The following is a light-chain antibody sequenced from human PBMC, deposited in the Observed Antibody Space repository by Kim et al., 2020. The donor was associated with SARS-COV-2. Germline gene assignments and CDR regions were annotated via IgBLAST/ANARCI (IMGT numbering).Light chain of an antibody. CDR2: AKN. J-gene: IGLJ3*02. CDR3: KSRDSSGNVWV. CDR1: GLRNYH. Sequence: SSELTQDPAVSVALGQTVTITCQGDGLRNYHASWYQQKPGQAPILVLYAKNNRPSGIPDRFSGSSSGDTASLTITGAQAEDEADYYCKSRDSSGNVWVFG. V-gene: IGLV3-19*01.